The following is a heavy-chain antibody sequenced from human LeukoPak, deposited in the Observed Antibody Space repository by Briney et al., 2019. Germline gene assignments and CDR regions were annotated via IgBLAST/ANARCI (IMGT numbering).Heavy chain of an antibody. CDR2: INHRGDT. CDR1: GGSFSTYY. D-gene: IGHD1-1*01. V-gene: IGHV4-34*01. J-gene: IGHJ4*03. Sequence: PSETLSLTCAVYGGSFSTYYWSWIRQSPGKGLEWIAEINHRGDTNYNPSVKSRVTISVDTSKNQFSLKVRSLTAADTAVYYCARGPTISETGYFDFWGQGTLVTVSS. CDR3: ARGPTISETGYFDF.